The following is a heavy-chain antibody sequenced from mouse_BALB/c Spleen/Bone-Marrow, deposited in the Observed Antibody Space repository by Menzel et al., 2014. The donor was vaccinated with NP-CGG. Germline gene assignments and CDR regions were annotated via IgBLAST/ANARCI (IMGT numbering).Heavy chain of an antibody. CDR3: ARHNYGYFAMDY. J-gene: IGHJ4*01. Sequence: VQVVESGGDLVKPGGSLKLSCATSGFTFSNYDVSWVRQTPDKRLEWVAIISSGVSYTYYPDSVKGRFTISRDNAKNTLYLQMSSLKSEDTAMYFCARHNYGYFAMDYWGQGTSVTVSS. CDR2: ISSGVSYT. CDR1: GFTFSNYD. D-gene: IGHD1-1*01. V-gene: IGHV5-6*01.